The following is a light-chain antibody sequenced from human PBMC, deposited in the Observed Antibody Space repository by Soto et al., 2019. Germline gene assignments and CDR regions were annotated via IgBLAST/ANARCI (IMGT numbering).Light chain of an antibody. V-gene: IGKV3-20*01. Sequence: EVMLTQSPGTLSLSPGERATLSCRASQSIFSNYLAWYQQKSGQAPRLLIYGASNRATGIPDRFSGXGSGTDFXXXXXXXXPXDFAVYYCQQYGTSPRTFGQGTKVEFK. CDR3: QQYGTSPRT. CDR2: GAS. J-gene: IGKJ1*01. CDR1: QSIFSNY.